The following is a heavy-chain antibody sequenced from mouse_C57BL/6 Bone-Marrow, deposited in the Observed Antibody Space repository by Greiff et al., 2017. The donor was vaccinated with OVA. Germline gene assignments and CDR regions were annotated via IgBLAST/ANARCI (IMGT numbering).Heavy chain of an antibody. V-gene: IGHV5-4*01. CDR1: GFTFSSYA. Sequence: VQLQQSGGGLVKPGGSLKLSCAASGFTFSSYAMSWVRQTPEKRLEWVATISDGGSYTYYPDNVKGRFTISRDNAKNNLYLQMSHLKSEDTAMYYCGGWLLPDYWGQGTSVTVSS. D-gene: IGHD2-3*01. J-gene: IGHJ4*01. CDR2: ISDGGSYT. CDR3: GGWLLPDY.